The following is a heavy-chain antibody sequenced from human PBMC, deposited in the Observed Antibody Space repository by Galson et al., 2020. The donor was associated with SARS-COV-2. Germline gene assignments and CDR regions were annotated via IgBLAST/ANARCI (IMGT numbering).Heavy chain of an antibody. J-gene: IGHJ4*02. CDR1: GFTFSSYD. CDR3: ASPNYDYVWGIEYPQFDY. CDR2: ISYDGSNK. Sequence: GGSLRLSCAASGFTFSSYDMHWVRQAPGKGLEWVAVISYDGSNKYYADSVKGRFTISRDNSKNTLYLQMNSLRAEDAAVYYCASPNYDYVWGIEYPQFDYWGQGTLVTVSS. V-gene: IGHV3-30*16. D-gene: IGHD3-16*01.